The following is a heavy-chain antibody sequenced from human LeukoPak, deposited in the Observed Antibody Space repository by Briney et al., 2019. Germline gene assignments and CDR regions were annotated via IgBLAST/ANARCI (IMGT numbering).Heavy chain of an antibody. Sequence: GGSLRLSCAASGFHFSAHGMNWIRQAPGKGLEWVSGISPSGDITYYADPVMGRFTISRDNRKSTVSLQMNSLRAEDTALYYCVRDLDWGAFDVWGQGRMVTVS. V-gene: IGHV3-23*01. D-gene: IGHD3/OR15-3a*01. CDR3: VRDLDWGAFDV. J-gene: IGHJ3*01. CDR1: GFHFSAHG. CDR2: ISPSGDIT.